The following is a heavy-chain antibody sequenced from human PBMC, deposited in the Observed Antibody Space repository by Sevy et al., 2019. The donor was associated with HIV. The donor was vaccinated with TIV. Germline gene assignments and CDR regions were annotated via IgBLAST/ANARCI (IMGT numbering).Heavy chain of an antibody. Sequence: EGSLRLSCAASGFTFSSYWMHWVRQAPGKGLVWVSRIHSDGSSTSYADSVKGRFTISRDNAKNTLYLQMNSLRAEDTAVYYCARASGGSYSTFFDYWGQGTLVTVSS. CDR2: IHSDGSST. V-gene: IGHV3-74*01. D-gene: IGHD1-26*01. CDR1: GFTFSSYW. CDR3: ARASGGSYSTFFDY. J-gene: IGHJ4*02.